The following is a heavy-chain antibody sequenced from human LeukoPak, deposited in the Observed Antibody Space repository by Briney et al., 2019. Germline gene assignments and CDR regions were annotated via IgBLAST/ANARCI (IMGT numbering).Heavy chain of an antibody. CDR3: ARDSSNYDFWSGYYRSPYYMDV. Sequence: GGSLRLSWAASGFTFSDYYMSWIRQAPGEGLEWVAVISYDGSNKYYADSVKGRFTISRDNSKNTLYLQMNSLRAEDTAVYYCARDSSNYDFWSGYYRSPYYMDVWGKGTTVTVSS. CDR2: ISYDGSNK. D-gene: IGHD3-3*01. V-gene: IGHV3-30*03. J-gene: IGHJ6*03. CDR1: GFTFSDYY.